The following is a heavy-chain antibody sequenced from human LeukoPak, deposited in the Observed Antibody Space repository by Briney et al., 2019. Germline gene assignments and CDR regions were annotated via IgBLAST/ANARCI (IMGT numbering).Heavy chain of an antibody. Sequence: GGSLRLSCAASGFTLSSYWMHWVRQVPGKGLVWVSRINSDGSITRYADSVKGRFTVSRDNAKNTLFLQMNSLRTEDTAVYYCVRGIQSWFNGMDVWGQGTTVTVSS. CDR2: INSDGSIT. J-gene: IGHJ6*02. D-gene: IGHD3-10*01. V-gene: IGHV3-74*01. CDR1: GFTLSSYW. CDR3: VRGIQSWFNGMDV.